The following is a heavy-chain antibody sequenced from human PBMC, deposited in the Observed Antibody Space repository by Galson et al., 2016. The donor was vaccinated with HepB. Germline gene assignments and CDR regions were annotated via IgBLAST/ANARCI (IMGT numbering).Heavy chain of an antibody. J-gene: IGHJ4*02. D-gene: IGHD3-10*01. CDR3: ARSREYFGSGSYLDY. Sequence: SLRLSCAASGFTFSSYAMHWVRQAPGKGLEWVAVISFDGSNDFYADSVKGRFTISRDNSKSTLYLQMNSLRAEDTAVYHCARSREYFGSGSYLDYWGQGTLVIVSS. V-gene: IGHV3-30-3*01. CDR2: ISFDGSND. CDR1: GFTFSSYA.